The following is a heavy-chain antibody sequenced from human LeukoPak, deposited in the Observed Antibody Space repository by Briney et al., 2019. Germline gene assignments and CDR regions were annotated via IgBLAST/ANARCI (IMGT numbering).Heavy chain of an antibody. J-gene: IGHJ6*02. CDR3: ARHRAAGGSYYYGADV. CDR2: INTGDSDT. V-gene: IGHV5-51*01. CDR1: GSSFRTYW. Sequence: NAGESLKISCKGSGSSFRTYWIACVRQMPGKGLEWMGIINTGDSDTRYSPSFQGQVTISADESTTTAYLQWSSLKASDTAMYYCARHRAAGGSYYYGADVWGQGTTVTVSS. D-gene: IGHD6-13*01.